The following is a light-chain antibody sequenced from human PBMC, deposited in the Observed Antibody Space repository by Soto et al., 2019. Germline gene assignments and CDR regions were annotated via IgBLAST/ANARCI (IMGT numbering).Light chain of an antibody. CDR1: QFVSGSY. CDR3: QQYLSSPLT. Sequence: EIVLTQSPGTLSLSPGEKATLSCRASQFVSGSYLAWYQQRPGQSPRLLIYGTSNRATGIPDRFSGSGSGTDFTLTISRLEPEDFAVYYCQQYLSSPLTFGGGTEVEI. V-gene: IGKV3-20*01. J-gene: IGKJ4*01. CDR2: GTS.